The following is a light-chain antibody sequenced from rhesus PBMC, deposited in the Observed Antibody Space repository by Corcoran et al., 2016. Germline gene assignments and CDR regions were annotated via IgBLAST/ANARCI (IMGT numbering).Light chain of an antibody. CDR1: QDISYW. V-gene: IGKV1-69*01. Sequence: DIQMTQSPSSLSASVCDRVTITCRASQDISYWLAWYQQKPGKALKLLIYKATNLETGVPLRLSGSGSGTVCTLTISTLQPEDLAAYYCQQHDNSPLAFGGGTKVRLK. J-gene: IGKJ4*01. CDR3: QQHDNSPLA. CDR2: KAT.